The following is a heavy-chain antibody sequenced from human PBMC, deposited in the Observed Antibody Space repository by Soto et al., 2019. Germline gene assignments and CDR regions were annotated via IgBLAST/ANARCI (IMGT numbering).Heavy chain of an antibody. J-gene: IGHJ4*02. CDR1: GFTFSSYA. CDR3: AKETGSSIVNFGY. Sequence: GGSLRLSCAASGFTFSSYAMSWVRQALGKGLEWVSAISGSGGSTYYVDSVKGRFTISRDNSKNTLYLQMNSLRAEDTAVYYCAKETGSSIVNFGYWGQGTLVTVSS. V-gene: IGHV3-23*01. CDR2: ISGSGGST. D-gene: IGHD6-6*01.